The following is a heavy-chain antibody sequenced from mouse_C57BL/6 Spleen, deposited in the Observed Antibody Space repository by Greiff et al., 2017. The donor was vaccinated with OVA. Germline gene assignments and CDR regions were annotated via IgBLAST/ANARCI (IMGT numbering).Heavy chain of an antibody. V-gene: IGHV1-75*01. J-gene: IGHJ2*01. CDR3: ARCDYGSSYDFDY. CDR2: IFPGSGST. CDR1: GYTFTDYY. D-gene: IGHD1-1*01. Sequence: QVHVKQSGPELVKPGASVKISCKASGYTFTDYYINWVKQRPGQGLEWIGWIFPGSGSTYYNEKFKGKATLTVDKSSSTAYMLLSSLTSEDSAVYFCARCDYGSSYDFDYWGQGTTLTVSS.